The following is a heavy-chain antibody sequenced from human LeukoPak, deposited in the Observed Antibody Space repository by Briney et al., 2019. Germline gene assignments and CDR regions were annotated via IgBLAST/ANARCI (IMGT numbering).Heavy chain of an antibody. Sequence: GGSLRLSCAASGFTFDDYAMHWVRQAPGKGLEWVSGFTWNSGSIGYADSVKGRFTISRDNAKNSLYLQMNSLRAEDTALYYCARDGGGWNAGFDYWGQGTLVTVSS. CDR3: ARDGGGWNAGFDY. CDR2: FTWNSGSI. CDR1: GFTFDDYA. V-gene: IGHV3-9*01. J-gene: IGHJ4*02. D-gene: IGHD1-1*01.